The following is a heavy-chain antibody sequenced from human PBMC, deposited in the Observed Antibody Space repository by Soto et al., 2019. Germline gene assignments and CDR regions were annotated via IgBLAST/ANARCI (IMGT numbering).Heavy chain of an antibody. CDR2: IHYNGNT. D-gene: IGHD4-17*01. Sequence: TSETLSLTCTVSGDSISSYSWSWIRPPPGKGLEWIGNIHYNGNTKYSPSLKSRVTMSVDTSKNQFSLKLSSVTAADTAVYYCARDGGTTVVSRAFDMWGQGTMVTVSS. V-gene: IGHV4-59*01. CDR1: GDSISSYS. J-gene: IGHJ3*02. CDR3: ARDGGTTVVSRAFDM.